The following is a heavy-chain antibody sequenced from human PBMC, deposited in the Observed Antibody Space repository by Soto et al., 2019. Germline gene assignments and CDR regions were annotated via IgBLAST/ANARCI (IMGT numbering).Heavy chain of an antibody. J-gene: IGHJ6*02. V-gene: IGHV1-69*13. D-gene: IGHD4-17*01. Sequence: SVKVSCKASGGTFSSYAISWVRQAPGHGLEWMGGIIPIFGTVNYAQTFQGRVTITADESTSTAYMELSSLRSEDTAVYYCADTTVVTYYYYGMDVWGQGTTVTVYS. CDR1: GGTFSSYA. CDR2: IIPIFGTV. CDR3: ADTTVVTYYYYGMDV.